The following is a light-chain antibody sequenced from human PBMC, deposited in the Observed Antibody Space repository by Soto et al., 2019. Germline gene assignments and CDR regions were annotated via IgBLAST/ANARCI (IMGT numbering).Light chain of an antibody. CDR2: EVT. V-gene: IGLV2-8*01. CDR1: RSDVGDYNY. CDR3: SSRTTSNPYV. Sequence: QSALTQPPSASGSPGQSVTISCTGTRSDVGDYNYVSWYQQHPGKAPKLLIYEVTKRPSGVPDRFSGSKSANTASLTVSGLQAEDEADYYCSSRTTSNPYVFGTGTKLTVL. J-gene: IGLJ1*01.